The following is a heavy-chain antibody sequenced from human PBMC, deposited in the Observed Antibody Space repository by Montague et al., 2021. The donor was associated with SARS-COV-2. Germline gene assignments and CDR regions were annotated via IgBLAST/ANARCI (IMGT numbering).Heavy chain of an antibody. D-gene: IGHD4-17*01. CDR2: T. CDR3: ARDKGLGYGDQQGYYYYATDI. J-gene: IGHJ6*02. Sequence: TYYADSVKGRFTISRHTSRNTLYLQMNSLRSEDTALYYCARDKGLGYGDQQGYYYYATDIWGQGTTVIVPS. V-gene: IGHV3-53*04.